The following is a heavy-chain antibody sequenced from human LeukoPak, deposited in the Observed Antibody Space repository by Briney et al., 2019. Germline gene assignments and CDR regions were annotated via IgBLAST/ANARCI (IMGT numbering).Heavy chain of an antibody. J-gene: IGHJ4*02. CDR2: ISWNSGSI. CDR1: GFTFDDYA. CDR3: AKEQGFGEPLDY. D-gene: IGHD3-10*01. Sequence: PGRSLRLSCAASGFTFDDYAMHWVRQAPGKGLEWVSGISWNSGSIGYADSVKGRFTISRDNAKNSLYLQMNSLRAEDTALYYCAKEQGFGEPLDYWGQGTLVTVSS. V-gene: IGHV3-9*01.